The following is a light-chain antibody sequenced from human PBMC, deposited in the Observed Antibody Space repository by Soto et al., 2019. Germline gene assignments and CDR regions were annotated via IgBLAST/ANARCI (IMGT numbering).Light chain of an antibody. Sequence: QSALTQPPSASGSPGQSVTISCTGTSSDVGGYNYVSWYQQHPGKSPKLLMFRVTVRPSGVPDRFSVSKSGNTASLTVSGLQAEDEAENYCCAYAGINTVIFGGGTKLTVL. CDR3: CAYAGINTVI. CDR1: SSDVGGYNY. J-gene: IGLJ2*01. CDR2: RVT. V-gene: IGLV2-8*01.